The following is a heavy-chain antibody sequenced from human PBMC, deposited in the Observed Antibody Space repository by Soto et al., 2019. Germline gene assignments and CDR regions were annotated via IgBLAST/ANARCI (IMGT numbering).Heavy chain of an antibody. CDR2: VRGGGDGT. Sequence: EVQLLESGGGLVQPGGSLRLSCAASGFTFTNYAMSWVRQAPGKGLEWVPTVRGGGDGTYYADSVKGRFSTSRDNSRNTVYLQMNSLRAEDTAVYYCAKKGLGSLATYCNYGDCHYAFDLWGQGTIVTVSS. CDR3: AKKGLGSLATYCNYGDCHYAFDL. J-gene: IGHJ3*01. D-gene: IGHD2-21*02. CDR1: GFTFTNYA. V-gene: IGHV3-23*01.